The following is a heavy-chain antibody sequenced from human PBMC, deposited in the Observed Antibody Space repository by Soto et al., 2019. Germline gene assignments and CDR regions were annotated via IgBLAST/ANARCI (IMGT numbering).Heavy chain of an antibody. CDR1: GFTVSSNY. J-gene: IGHJ6*02. CDR2: IYSGGST. CDR3: ARDHCSGGSCYGGDYYGMEV. Sequence: PVGSLRLSCASSGFTVSSNYMSCVRQAPGKGLEWVSVIYSGGSTYYADSVKGRFTISRDNSKNTLYLQMNSLRAEDTAVYYCARDHCSGGSCYGGDYYGMEVWGQGTTVTVSS. V-gene: IGHV3-53*01. D-gene: IGHD2-15*01.